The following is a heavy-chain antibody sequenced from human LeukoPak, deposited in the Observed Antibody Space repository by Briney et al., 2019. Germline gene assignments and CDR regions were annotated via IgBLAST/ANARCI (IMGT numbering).Heavy chain of an antibody. Sequence: SETLSLTCTVSGGSISSGDYYWSWIRQPPGKGLEWIGYIYYSGSTYYNPSLKSRVTISVDTSKNQFSLMLSSVTAADTALYYCAKDRAGYCSGGSCYTTFDPWGQGTLVTVSS. CDR1: GGSISSGDYY. CDR2: IYYSGST. V-gene: IGHV4-30-4*01. D-gene: IGHD2-15*01. J-gene: IGHJ5*02. CDR3: AKDRAGYCSGGSCYTTFDP.